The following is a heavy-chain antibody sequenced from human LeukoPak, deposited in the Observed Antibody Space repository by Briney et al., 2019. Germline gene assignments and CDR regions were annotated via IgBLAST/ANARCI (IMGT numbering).Heavy chain of an antibody. J-gene: IGHJ6*02. CDR3: ARDTMVRGVATGWYYYYYCMDV. V-gene: IGHV4-4*07. CDR2: IYTSGST. D-gene: IGHD3-10*01. Sequence: SETLSLTCTVSGGSISSYYWSWIRQPAGKGLEWIGRIYTSGSTNYNPSLKSRVTMSVGTSKNQFSLKLSSVTAADTAVYYCARDTMVRGVATGWYYYYYCMDVWGQGTTVTVSS. CDR1: GGSISSYY.